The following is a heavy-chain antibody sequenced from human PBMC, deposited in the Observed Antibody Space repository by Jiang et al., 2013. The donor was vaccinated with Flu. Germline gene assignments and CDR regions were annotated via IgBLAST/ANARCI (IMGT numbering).Heavy chain of an antibody. CDR3: ARVGRGDWYGGTFDS. D-gene: IGHD3/OR15-3a*01. V-gene: IGHV4-39*07. CDR1: GDSISSSSYF. J-gene: IGHJ4*02. Sequence: GLVKPSETLSLTCTVSGDSISSSSYFWGWIRQPPGKGLDWIGNIYYSGTTYYNPSLKSRVTISIDTSKNQFSLILDSVTAADTALYYCARVGRGDWYGGTFDSWGQGTLVTVSS. CDR2: IYYSGTT.